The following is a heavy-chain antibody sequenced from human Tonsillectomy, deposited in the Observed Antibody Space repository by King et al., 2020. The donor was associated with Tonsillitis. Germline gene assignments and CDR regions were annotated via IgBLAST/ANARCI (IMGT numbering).Heavy chain of an antibody. V-gene: IGHV5-10-1*03. Sequence: QLVQAGAEVKKPGESLSISFKGSGYSFISYWISWVVQIPGEGLEWMGRMDPSGSYTNYSPSFQGHATISADKSISTAYLQWSSLKASDTAMYYCARRNDAFDIWGQGTMVTVSS. J-gene: IGHJ3*02. CDR3: ARRNDAFDI. CDR1: GYSFISYW. D-gene: IGHD1-14*01. CDR2: MDPSGSYT.